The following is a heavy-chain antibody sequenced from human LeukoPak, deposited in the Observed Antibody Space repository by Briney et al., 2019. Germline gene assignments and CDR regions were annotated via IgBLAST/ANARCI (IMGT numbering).Heavy chain of an antibody. D-gene: IGHD1-26*01. CDR2: MNPNSGNT. J-gene: IGHJ4*02. V-gene: IGHV1-8*03. CDR1: GYTFTSYD. CDR3: ATGVIRREPVIVGALDY. Sequence: ASVKVSCKASGYTFTSYDINWVRQATGQGLEWMGWMNPNSGNTGYAQKFQGRVTITRNTSISTAYMELSSLRSEDTAVYYCATGVIRREPVIVGALDYWGQGTLVTVSS.